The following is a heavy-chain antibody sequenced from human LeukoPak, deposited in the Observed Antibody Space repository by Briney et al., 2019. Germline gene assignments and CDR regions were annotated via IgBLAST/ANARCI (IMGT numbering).Heavy chain of an antibody. V-gene: IGHV3-30*19. CDR3: ASDYGSGSYLDY. J-gene: IGHJ4*02. CDR2: ISYDGSNK. D-gene: IGHD3-10*01. Sequence: GASLRLSCAASGISFSSHGMHWVRQAPGKGLEWVAVISYDGSNKYYADSVKGRFTISRDNSKNTLYLQMNSLRAEDTAVYYCASDYGSGSYLDYWGQGTLVTVSS. CDR1: GISFSSHG.